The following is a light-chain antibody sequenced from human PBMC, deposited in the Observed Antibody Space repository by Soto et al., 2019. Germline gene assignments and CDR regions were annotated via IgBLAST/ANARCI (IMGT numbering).Light chain of an antibody. V-gene: IGLV2-23*01. CDR2: EGN. CDR1: SSDVGNYNL. Sequence: QSALTQPASVSGSPGQSITISCSGTSSDVGNYNLVSWYQQHPGKAPKFIIYEGNKRPSGVSNRFSGSKSGNAASLTISGLQAEDEADYYCCSYAGSGPPYVFGSGTKVTVL. J-gene: IGLJ1*01. CDR3: CSYAGSGPPYV.